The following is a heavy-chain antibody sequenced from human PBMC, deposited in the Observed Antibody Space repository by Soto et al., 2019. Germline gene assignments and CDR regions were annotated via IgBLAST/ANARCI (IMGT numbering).Heavy chain of an antibody. V-gene: IGHV3-11*06. D-gene: IGHD3-22*01. CDR1: GFTFSDYC. CDR2: ISSSSSYT. CDR3: AREFLGDYYDSSGYYSYFDY. J-gene: IGHJ4*02. Sequence: GGSLRLSCAASGFTFSDYCMSWIRQAPGKGLEWVSYISSSSSYTNYADSVKGRFTISRDNSKNTLYLQMNSLRAEDTAVYYCAREFLGDYYDSSGYYSYFDYWGQGTLVTVSS.